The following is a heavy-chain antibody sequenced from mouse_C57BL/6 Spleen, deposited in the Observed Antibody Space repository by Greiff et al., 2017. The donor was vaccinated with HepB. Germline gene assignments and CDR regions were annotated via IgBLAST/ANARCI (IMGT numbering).Heavy chain of an antibody. CDR1: GYTFTDYN. CDR2: INPNNGGT. CDR3: ARKIYSNYEDYAMDY. D-gene: IGHD2-5*01. V-gene: IGHV1-18*01. Sequence: EVQLQQSGPELVKPGASVKIPCKASGYTFTDYNMDWVKQSHGKSLEWIGDINPNNGGTIYNQKFKGKATLTVDKSSSTAYMELRSLTSEDTAVYYCARKIYSNYEDYAMDYWGQGTSVTVSS. J-gene: IGHJ4*01.